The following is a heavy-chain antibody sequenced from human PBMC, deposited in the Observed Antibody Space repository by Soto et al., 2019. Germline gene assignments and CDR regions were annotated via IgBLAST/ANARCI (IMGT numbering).Heavy chain of an antibody. CDR2: ISPYNGNT. CDR3: ARDRLLGGEAGYYSPNY. CDR1: GYTFISYG. J-gene: IGHJ4*02. V-gene: IGHV1-18*01. Sequence: QVQLVQSGAEVKKPGASVKVSCKASGYTFISYGISWVRQAPGQGLEWMGWISPYNGNTHYSQNFQGRVAMTTDTSTSTAYMELRSLRSDDTAVYYCARDRLLGGEAGYYSPNYWGQGTLVTVSS. D-gene: IGHD3-9*01.